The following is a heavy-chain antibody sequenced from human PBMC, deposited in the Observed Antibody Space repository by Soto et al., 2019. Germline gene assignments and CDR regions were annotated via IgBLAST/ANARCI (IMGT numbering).Heavy chain of an antibody. CDR3: VRESAPSGPNYFDT. V-gene: IGHV4-31*03. D-gene: IGHD6-13*01. CDR1: GGSISSGGYY. Sequence: SETLSLTCTVSGGSISSGGYYWSWIRQHPGKGLEWIGYIYYSGSTYYNPSLKGRVTVSVDRSKNQFSLKLDSVSAADTAIYYCVRESAPSGPNYFDTWGPGTLVTVSS. J-gene: IGHJ5*02. CDR2: IYYSGST.